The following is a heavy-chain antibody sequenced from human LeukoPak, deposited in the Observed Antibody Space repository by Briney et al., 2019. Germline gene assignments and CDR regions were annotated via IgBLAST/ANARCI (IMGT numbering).Heavy chain of an antibody. D-gene: IGHD2-15*01. V-gene: IGHV4-34*01. Sequence: PSETLSLTCAVYGGSFSGYYWSWIRQPPGKGLEWIGEINHSGSTNYNPSLKSRVTISVDTSKNQFSLKPSSVTAADTAVYYCARERRSYNRHLVVVAARRQPLPPADAFDIWGQGTMVTVSS. CDR2: INHSGST. CDR1: GGSFSGYY. J-gene: IGHJ3*02. CDR3: ARERRSYNRHLVVVAARRQPLPPADAFDI.